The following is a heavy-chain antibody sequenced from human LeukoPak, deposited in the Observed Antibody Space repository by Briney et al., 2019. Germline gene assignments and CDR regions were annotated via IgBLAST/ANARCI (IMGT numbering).Heavy chain of an antibody. D-gene: IGHD1-26*01. J-gene: IGHJ5*02. Sequence: SETLSLTCAVSGGPISSGGYSWSWIRQPPGKGLEWIGYIYHSGSTYYNPSLKSRVTISVDRSKNQFSLKLSSVTAADTAVYYCARTKWELLRGDWFDPWGQGTLVTVSS. V-gene: IGHV4-30-2*01. CDR2: IYHSGST. CDR3: ARTKWELLRGDWFDP. CDR1: GGPISSGGYS.